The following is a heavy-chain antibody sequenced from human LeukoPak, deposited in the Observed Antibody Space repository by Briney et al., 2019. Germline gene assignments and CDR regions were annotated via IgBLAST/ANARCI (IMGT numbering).Heavy chain of an antibody. V-gene: IGHV1-46*01. D-gene: IGHD2-2*02. Sequence: ASVKVSCKASGGTFSSYAISWVRQAPGQGLEWMGIINPSGGSTSYAQKFQGRVTMTRDTSTSTVYMELSSLRSEDTAVYYCARDHPRLPDIVVLPAAIRPGYMDVWGKGTTVTVSS. CDR3: ARDHPRLPDIVVLPAAIRPGYMDV. CDR2: INPSGGST. CDR1: GGTFSSYA. J-gene: IGHJ6*04.